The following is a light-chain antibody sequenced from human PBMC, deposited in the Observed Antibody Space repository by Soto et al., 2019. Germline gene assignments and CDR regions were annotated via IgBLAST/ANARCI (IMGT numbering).Light chain of an antibody. CDR3: QQYIQWTLT. Sequence: EILLTQSPATLSVSPGERATLSCRASQSVSNNLAWYQQKPGQAPRLLIQGASTRATGIPGRFTGSGSGTEFTLTISSLQFEDFAVYYCQQYIQWTLTFGGGTKVDIK. CDR1: QSVSNN. CDR2: GAS. V-gene: IGKV3-15*01. J-gene: IGKJ4*01.